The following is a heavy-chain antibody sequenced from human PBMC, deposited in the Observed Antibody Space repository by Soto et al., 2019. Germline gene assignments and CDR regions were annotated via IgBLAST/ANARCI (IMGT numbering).Heavy chain of an antibody. CDR1: GFTFDDYA. Sequence: GGSLRLSCAASGFTFDDYAMHWVRQAPGKGLEWVSGISWNSGSIGYADSVKGRFTISRDNAKNSLYLQMNSLRAEDTALYYCAKALAFDIWGQGTMVTVSS. CDR2: ISWNSGSI. J-gene: IGHJ3*02. CDR3: AKALAFDI. V-gene: IGHV3-9*01.